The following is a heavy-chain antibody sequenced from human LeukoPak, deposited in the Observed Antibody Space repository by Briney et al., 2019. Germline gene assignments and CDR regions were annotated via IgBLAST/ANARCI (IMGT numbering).Heavy chain of an antibody. CDR1: GYSLTNNW. CDR3: VRSPACSSGTCYPNWFDP. J-gene: IGHJ5*02. V-gene: IGHV5-51*01. CDR2: TYPGDSNT. Sequence: GESPKISCKGSGYSLTNNWIGWVRQMPGKGLEWMGITYPGDSNTRYSPSFQGQVTISAGKSISSAYLQWSSLKASDTAMYYCVRSPACSSGTCYPNWFDPWGQGTLVTVSS. D-gene: IGHD2-15*01.